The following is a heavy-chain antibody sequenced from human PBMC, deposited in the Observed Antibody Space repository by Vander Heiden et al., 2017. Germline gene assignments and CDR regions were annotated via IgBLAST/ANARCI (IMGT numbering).Heavy chain of an antibody. J-gene: IGHJ6*02. Sequence: QVQMQESGPGLVRPSQTLSLTCTVSGGSISSGGYYWSWIRQHPGKGLEWIGYIYYSGSTYYNPSLKSRVTISVDTSKNQFSLKLSSVTAADTAVYYCARAAEYSSSLGWGYYYGMDVWGQGTTVTVSS. CDR2: IYYSGST. D-gene: IGHD6-6*01. CDR3: ARAAEYSSSLGWGYYYGMDV. CDR1: GGSISSGGYY. V-gene: IGHV4-31*03.